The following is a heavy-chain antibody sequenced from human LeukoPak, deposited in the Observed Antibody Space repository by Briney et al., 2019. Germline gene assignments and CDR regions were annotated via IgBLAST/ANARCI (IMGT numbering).Heavy chain of an antibody. CDR2: IYTSGST. D-gene: IGHD5-18*01. Sequence: SETLSLTCTVSGGSISSSSYYWSWIRQPAGKGLEWIGRIYTSGSTNYNPSLKSRVTMSVDTSKNQFSLKLSSVTAADTAVYYCARSGYSYGADAFDIWGQGTMVTVSS. V-gene: IGHV4-61*02. J-gene: IGHJ3*02. CDR3: ARSGYSYGADAFDI. CDR1: GGSISSSSYY.